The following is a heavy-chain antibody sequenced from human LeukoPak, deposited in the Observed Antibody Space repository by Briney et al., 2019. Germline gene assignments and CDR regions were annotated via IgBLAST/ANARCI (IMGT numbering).Heavy chain of an antibody. J-gene: IGHJ4*02. V-gene: IGHV1-2*02. Sequence: WASVKVSCKASGYTFTGYYMHWVRQAPGQGLEWMGWINPKSGGTNYAQKFQGRITMTRDTSISTAHMELSRLRSDDTAVYYCARWGLTAGPYGYNSQYWGQGTLVTVSS. CDR3: ARWGLTAGPYGYNSQY. CDR1: GYTFTGYY. D-gene: IGHD5-24*01. CDR2: INPKSGGT.